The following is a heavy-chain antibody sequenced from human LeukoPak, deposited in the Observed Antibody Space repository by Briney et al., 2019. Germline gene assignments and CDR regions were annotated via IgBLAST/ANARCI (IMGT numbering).Heavy chain of an antibody. J-gene: IGHJ4*02. CDR1: GYTFTNYG. D-gene: IGHD5-18*01. CDR3: ARVSSGYSYDFDY. V-gene: IGHV1-18*01. Sequence: ASVKVSCKASGYTFTNYGIMWVRQAPGQGLEWMGWISAYNGDTKYSQKFQGRVTITRDTSASTAYMELSSLRSENTAVYYCARVSSGYSYDFDYWGQGTLVTVSS. CDR2: ISAYNGDT.